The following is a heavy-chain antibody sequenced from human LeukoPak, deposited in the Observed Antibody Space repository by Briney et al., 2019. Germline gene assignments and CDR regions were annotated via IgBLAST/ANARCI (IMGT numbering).Heavy chain of an antibody. V-gene: IGHV4-61*01. J-gene: IGHJ4*02. CDR3: ARDRVGATRTGD. Sequence: SETLSLTCTVSGGSVSSGSYYWSWIRQPPGKAMEWIGYIYYSGSTNYNPTLKSRVTISVDTTKNPFSLKLSSVTAADTAMYYCARDRVGATRTGDWGQGTLVTVSS. CDR2: IYYSGST. CDR1: GGSVSSGSYY. D-gene: IGHD1-26*01.